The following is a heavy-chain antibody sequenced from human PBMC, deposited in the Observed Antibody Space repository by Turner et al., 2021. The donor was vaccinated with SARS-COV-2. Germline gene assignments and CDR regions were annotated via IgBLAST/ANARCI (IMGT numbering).Heavy chain of an antibody. CDR3: AKAPNREYYDFWSGYLYYFDY. CDR1: GLPFDDYA. V-gene: IGHV3-9*01. CDR2: ISWNSGSM. J-gene: IGHJ4*02. Sequence: EVQLVESGGGLVQPGRSLRLSCAASGLPFDDYAMHWVRQAPGKGLEWVSGISWNSGSMAYADSVKGRFTISRDNAKNSLYVQMHSLRAEDTALYYCAKAPNREYYDFWSGYLYYFDYWGQGTLVTVSS. D-gene: IGHD3-3*01.